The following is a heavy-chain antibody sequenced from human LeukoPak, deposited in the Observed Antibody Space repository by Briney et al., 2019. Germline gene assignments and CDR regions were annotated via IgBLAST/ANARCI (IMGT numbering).Heavy chain of an antibody. Sequence: GASVKVSCKASGYTFTGYYMHWVRQAPGQGLGWMGWINPNSGGTNYAQKFQGRVTMTRDTSISTAYMELSRLRSDDTAVYYCARDPVEMAAPDYWGQGTLVTVSS. CDR2: INPNSGGT. CDR1: GYTFTGYY. D-gene: IGHD5-24*01. V-gene: IGHV1-2*02. CDR3: ARDPVEMAAPDY. J-gene: IGHJ4*02.